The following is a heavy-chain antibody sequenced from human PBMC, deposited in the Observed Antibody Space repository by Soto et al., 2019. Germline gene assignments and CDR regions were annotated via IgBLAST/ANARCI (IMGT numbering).Heavy chain of an antibody. D-gene: IGHD3-3*01. V-gene: IGHV3-30*03. CDR2: ISYDGSNK. CDR1: GFTFSSYG. Sequence: GGSLRLSCAASGFTFSSYGMHWVRQAPGKGLEWVAVISYDGSNKYYADSVKGRFTISRDNSKNTLYLQMNSLRAEDTAVYYCARDKVLRFLEWPYDPYVDVWGQGTTVTVSS. CDR3: ARDKVLRFLEWPYDPYVDV. J-gene: IGHJ6*02.